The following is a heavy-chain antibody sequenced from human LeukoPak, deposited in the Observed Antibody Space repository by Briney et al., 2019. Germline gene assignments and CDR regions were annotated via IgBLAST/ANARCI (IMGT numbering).Heavy chain of an antibody. J-gene: IGHJ4*02. CDR1: GFTFSSYW. D-gene: IGHD3-10*01. V-gene: IGHV3-74*01. CDR3: VRTYYYFDY. Sequence: EGSLRLSCAASGFTFSSYWMHWVRQAPGKGLVWVSRINSDGSSTIHADSVKGRFTISRDNAKNTVYLQMNSLGAEDTAVYYCVRTYYYFDYWGQGTLVTVSS. CDR2: INSDGSST.